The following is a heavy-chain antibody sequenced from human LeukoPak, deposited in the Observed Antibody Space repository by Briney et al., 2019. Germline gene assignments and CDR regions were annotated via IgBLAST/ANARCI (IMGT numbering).Heavy chain of an antibody. CDR1: GGSISSYY. Sequence: PSETLSLTCTVSGGSISSYYWSCSRQPPGKGLEWMGYIYYSGSTNYNPSLKSRVTISVDTSKNQFSLKLSSVTAADTAVYYCARTYGDNGGGYYGMDVWGQGTTVTVSS. D-gene: IGHD4-17*01. V-gene: IGHV4-59*12. CDR2: IYYSGST. J-gene: IGHJ6*02. CDR3: ARTYGDNGGGYYGMDV.